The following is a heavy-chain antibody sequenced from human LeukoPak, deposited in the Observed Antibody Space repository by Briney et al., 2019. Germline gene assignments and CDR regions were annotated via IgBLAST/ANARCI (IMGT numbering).Heavy chain of an antibody. V-gene: IGHV1-24*01. CDR1: GYTLSELS. D-gene: IGHD3-3*01. J-gene: IGHJ4*02. CDR2: FDVAETDT. CDR3: SSSGVEEWQGLHF. Sequence: ASVKVSCKVSGYTLSELSMHWVRQSPGKGLEWMGGFDVAETDTIYAQKFQGKVTMTEDTSTDTAYMELNSLSSEDTAVYYCSSSGVEEWQGLHFWGQGTLVTVSS.